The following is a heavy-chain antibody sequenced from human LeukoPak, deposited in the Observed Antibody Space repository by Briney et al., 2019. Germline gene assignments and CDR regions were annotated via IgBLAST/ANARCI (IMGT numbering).Heavy chain of an antibody. Sequence: PGRSLRLSCAAAGFTFSDYYISWVRQAPGKGRGWVSYISSSGSNIYYADSVKGRFTISRDNAKNSLYLQMNSLRAEDTAVYSCARDSSGWSYYYGMDVWGEGTTVTVSS. V-gene: IGHV3-11*01. CDR1: GFTFSDYY. CDR2: ISSSGSNI. J-gene: IGHJ6*04. D-gene: IGHD6-19*01. CDR3: ARDSSGWSYYYGMDV.